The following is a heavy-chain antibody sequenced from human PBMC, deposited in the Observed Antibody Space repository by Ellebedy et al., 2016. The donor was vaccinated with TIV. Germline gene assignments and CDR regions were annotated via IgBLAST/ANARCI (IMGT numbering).Heavy chain of an antibody. V-gene: IGHV2-5*02. CDR3: ALRRLEAAVN. CDR2: IYWDDDK. J-gene: IGHJ4*02. CDR1: GFSPTTSGVG. D-gene: IGHD6-25*01. Sequence: SGPTLVXPTQTLTLTCTFSGFSPTTSGVGVGWIRQPPGKTLEWLAIIYWDDDKRYIPSLKTRLTITKDTSKNQVLLTITTMDPVDTATYYCALRRLEAAVNWGQGTLVTVSS.